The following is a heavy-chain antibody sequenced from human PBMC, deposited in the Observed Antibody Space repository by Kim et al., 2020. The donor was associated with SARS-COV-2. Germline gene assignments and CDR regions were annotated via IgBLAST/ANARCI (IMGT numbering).Heavy chain of an antibody. V-gene: IGHV4-34*01. D-gene: IGHD3-16*02. J-gene: IGHJ6*03. CDR2: INHSGST. Sequence: SETLSLTCAVYGGSFSGYYWSWIRQPPGKGLEWIGEINHSGSTNYNPSLKSRVTISVDTSKNQFSLKLSSVTAADTAVYYCARVSTFGGVIVPGYYYYYMDVWGKGTTVTVSS. CDR1: GGSFSGYY. CDR3: ARVSTFGGVIVPGYYYYYMDV.